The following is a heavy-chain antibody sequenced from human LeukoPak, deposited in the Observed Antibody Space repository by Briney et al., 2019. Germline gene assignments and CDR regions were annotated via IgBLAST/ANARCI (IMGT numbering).Heavy chain of an antibody. Sequence: GGSLRLSCAASGFTFSSYSMNWVRQAPGKGLEWVSSISSSSSYIYYADSVKGRFTISRDNAKNSLYLQMNSLRAEDTAVYYCARDDGFCSGGSCYPNWFDPWGQGTLVTVSS. CDR1: GFTFSSYS. D-gene: IGHD2-15*01. J-gene: IGHJ5*02. CDR3: ARDDGFCSGGSCYPNWFDP. V-gene: IGHV3-21*01. CDR2: ISSSSSYI.